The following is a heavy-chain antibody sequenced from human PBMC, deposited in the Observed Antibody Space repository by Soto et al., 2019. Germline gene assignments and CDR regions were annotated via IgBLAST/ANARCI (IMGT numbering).Heavy chain of an antibody. D-gene: IGHD1-7*01. Sequence: PSPTLSLTCAISGDSVSSNSAAWNWIRQSPSRGLEWLGRTYYRSTRWYNDYAVSVKSRIAVTPDTSKNQFSLHLNSVTPEDTAVYYYAGTTSLQWYYMDVWDTGTTVTVSS. CDR3: AGTTSLQWYYMDV. V-gene: IGHV6-1*01. CDR2: TYYRSTRWYN. CDR1: GDSVSSNSAA. J-gene: IGHJ6*03.